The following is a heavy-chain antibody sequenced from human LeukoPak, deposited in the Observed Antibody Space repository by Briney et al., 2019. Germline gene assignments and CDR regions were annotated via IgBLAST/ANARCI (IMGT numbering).Heavy chain of an antibody. CDR1: GGTFSSYA. J-gene: IGHJ3*02. D-gene: IGHD3-9*01. Sequence: SVKVSCKASGGTFSSYAISWVRQAPGQGLEWMGGIIPIFGTANYAQKFQGRVTITADKSTSTAYMELGSLRSEDTAVYYCARARYYDILTGPIAFDIWGQGTMVTVSS. V-gene: IGHV1-69*06. CDR3: ARARYYDILTGPIAFDI. CDR2: IIPIFGTA.